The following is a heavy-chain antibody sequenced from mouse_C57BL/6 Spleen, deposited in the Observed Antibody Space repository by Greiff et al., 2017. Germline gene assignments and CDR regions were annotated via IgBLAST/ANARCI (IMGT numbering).Heavy chain of an antibody. CDR3: AKKIGYYAMDY. D-gene: IGHD1-1*01. V-gene: IGHV2-5*01. Sequence: QVQLQQSGPGLVQPSPRLSITCTASGFSLTSYGVHWVRQSPGKGLEWLGVIWRGGSTDYNAAFMSRLSITKDNSKSQVFYKMNRLQADDTAIYYCAKKIGYYAMDYRGQGTSVTVSS. CDR1: GFSLTSYG. J-gene: IGHJ4*01. CDR2: IWRGGST.